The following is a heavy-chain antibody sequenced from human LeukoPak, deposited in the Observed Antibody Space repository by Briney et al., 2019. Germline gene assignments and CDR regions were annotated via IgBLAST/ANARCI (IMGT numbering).Heavy chain of an antibody. J-gene: IGHJ3*02. CDR1: GGSISSGGYY. CDR3: ARGRIVVVPAAISRLENAFDI. Sequence: SETLSLTCTVSGGSISSGGYYWSWIRQPPGKGLEWIGYIYHSGSTYYNPSLKSRVTISVDRSKNQFSLKLSSVTAADTAVYYCARGRIVVVPAAISRLENAFDIWGQGTMATVSS. D-gene: IGHD2-2*01. CDR2: IYHSGST. V-gene: IGHV4-30-2*01.